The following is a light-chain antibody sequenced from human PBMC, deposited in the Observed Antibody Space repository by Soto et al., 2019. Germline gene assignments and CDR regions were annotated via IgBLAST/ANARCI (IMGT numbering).Light chain of an antibody. CDR3: CSYAGSYSYV. CDR2: DVT. Sequence: QSALTQPRSVSGSPGQSVTISCTGNTNDVGNYNYVSWYQQHPSKAPKLMIYDVTKRPSGVPDRFSGSKSGNTASLTISGLQAEDEADYYCCSYAGSYSYVFGTGTKVTVL. CDR1: TNDVGNYNY. J-gene: IGLJ1*01. V-gene: IGLV2-11*01.